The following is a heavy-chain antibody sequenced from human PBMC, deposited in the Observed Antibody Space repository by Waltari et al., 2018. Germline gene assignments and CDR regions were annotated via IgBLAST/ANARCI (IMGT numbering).Heavy chain of an antibody. J-gene: IGHJ3*02. D-gene: IGHD6-13*01. Sequence: QITLKESGPTLVKPTQTLTLTCTFSGFSLSTSGVGVGWIRQPPGKALEWLALIYWNDDKRYSPSLKSRLTITKDTSKNQVVLTMTNMDPVDTATYYCAHPSSSWYFGAFDIWGQGTMVTVSS. V-gene: IGHV2-5*01. CDR2: IYWNDDK. CDR1: GFSLSTSGVG. CDR3: AHPSSSWYFGAFDI.